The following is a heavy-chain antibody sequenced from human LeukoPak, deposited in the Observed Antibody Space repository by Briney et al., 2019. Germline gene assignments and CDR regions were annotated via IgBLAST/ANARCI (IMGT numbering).Heavy chain of an antibody. CDR2: IYYSGST. Sequence: KPSETLSLTCTVSGGSISSYYWSWIRQPPGKGLEWIGYIYYSGSTNYNPSLKSRVTISVDTSKNQFSLKLSSVTAADTAVYNCAIPQRGSYYGFDAFDICGQGTMVTLSS. CDR1: GGSISSYY. CDR3: AIPQRGSYYGFDAFDI. V-gene: IGHV4-59*01. D-gene: IGHD1-26*01. J-gene: IGHJ3*02.